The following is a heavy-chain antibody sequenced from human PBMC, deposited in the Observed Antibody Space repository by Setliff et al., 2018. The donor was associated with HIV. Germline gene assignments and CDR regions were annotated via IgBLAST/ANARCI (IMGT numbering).Heavy chain of an antibody. J-gene: IGHJ6*02. CDR2: ISGSGGST. D-gene: IGHD5-18*01. Sequence: GGSLRLSCAASGFTFSSYAMSWVRRAPGKGLEWVSAISGSGGSTYYADSVKGRFTISRDNVKNTLYLQMNSLRAEDTGIYYCVRDDSYGTILYYYNGMDVWGQGTTVTVSS. CDR1: GFTFSSYA. CDR3: VRDDSYGTILYYYNGMDV. V-gene: IGHV3-23*01.